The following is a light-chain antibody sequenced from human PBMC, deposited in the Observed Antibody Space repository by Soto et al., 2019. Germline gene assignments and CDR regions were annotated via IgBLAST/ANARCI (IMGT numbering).Light chain of an antibody. J-gene: IGLJ2*01. CDR1: SSDVGAYNY. Sequence: QSALTQPASVSGSPGQSITISCTGTSSDVGAYNYVSWYQQHPGKAPKLIIYDVTYRPSGISNRFSGSKSANTPSLTISGLQAEDEADYYCCSYTSSTTKVFGGGTKVTVL. CDR3: CSYTSSTTKV. V-gene: IGLV2-14*03. CDR2: DVT.